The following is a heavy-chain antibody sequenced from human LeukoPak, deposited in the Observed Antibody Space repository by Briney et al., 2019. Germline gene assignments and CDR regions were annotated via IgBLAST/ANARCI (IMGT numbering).Heavy chain of an antibody. Sequence: ASVKVSCKASGYTLTSYGISWVRETPGQGLEWMGWISAYNGNTNYAQKLQGRVTMTTDTSTSTAYMELRSLRSDDTAVYYCARDVEKTDFDYWGQGTLVTVSS. V-gene: IGHV1-18*01. CDR2: ISAYNGNT. J-gene: IGHJ4*02. CDR1: GYTLTSYG. CDR3: ARDVEKTDFDY.